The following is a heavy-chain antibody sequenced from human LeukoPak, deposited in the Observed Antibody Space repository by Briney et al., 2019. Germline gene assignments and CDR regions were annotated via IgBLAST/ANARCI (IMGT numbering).Heavy chain of an antibody. CDR2: LNQDGSEK. V-gene: IGHV3-7*03. Sequence: GGSLRLSCAASGLTFSIYWMTWVRQAPGEGLEWVASLNQDGSEKYYVDSVKGRFTISRDNAQKSLYLEMKSLSAKDTAVYYCARAVTSPEGYWGQGTLVTVSS. J-gene: IGHJ4*02. CDR3: ARAVTSPEGY. D-gene: IGHD1-14*01. CDR1: GLTFSIYW.